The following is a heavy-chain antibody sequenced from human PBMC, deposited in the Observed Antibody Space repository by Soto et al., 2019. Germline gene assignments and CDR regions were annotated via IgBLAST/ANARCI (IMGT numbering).Heavy chain of an antibody. V-gene: IGHV6-1*01. CDR3: ARGVGTGIWGSFVN. CDR1: GDSVSSNSAA. CDR2: TYYRSKWYN. J-gene: IGHJ4*02. Sequence: SQTLSLTCAISGDSVSSNSAAWNWIRQSPSRGLEWLGRTYYRSKWYNDYAVPVKSRITINPDTSKDQFSLQLNSVTPEDTAVYYCARGVGTGIWGSFVNWGQGTLVTVSS. D-gene: IGHD3-16*01.